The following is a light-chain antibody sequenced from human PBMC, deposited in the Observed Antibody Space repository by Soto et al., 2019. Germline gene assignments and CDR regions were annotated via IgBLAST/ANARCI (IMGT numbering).Light chain of an antibody. CDR1: QSVSWY. J-gene: IGKJ4*01. Sequence: EIVLTQSPATLSLSPGERATLSCRASQSVSWYLAWYQQKPGQAPRLLIYDASNRATGIPPRFSGSGSGTDFTLTISSLEPEDFAVYYCQQRSNWPPLTFGGGTKVEIK. CDR2: DAS. V-gene: IGKV3-11*01. CDR3: QQRSNWPPLT.